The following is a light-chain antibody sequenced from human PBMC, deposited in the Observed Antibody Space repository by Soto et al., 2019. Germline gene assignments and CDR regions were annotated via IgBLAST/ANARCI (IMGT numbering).Light chain of an antibody. CDR1: QNINRW. CDR2: KGS. V-gene: IGKV1-5*03. CDR3: LQYNVYPLT. Sequence: DIQMTQSPSTLSASVGDTVTITCRASQNINRWLAWYQQRPGNAPNLLIHKGSSLEGGVPSRFSGSASGTEFTLTISSLQPDDFAAYFCLQYNVYPLTFGGGTKVEI. J-gene: IGKJ4*01.